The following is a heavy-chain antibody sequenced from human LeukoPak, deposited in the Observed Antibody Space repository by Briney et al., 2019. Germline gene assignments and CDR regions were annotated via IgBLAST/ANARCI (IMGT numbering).Heavy chain of an antibody. CDR2: ISSSSSTI. Sequence: GGSLRLSCAASGFTFSSYSLNWVRQAPGKGLEWISYISSSSSTIYYADSVKGRFTISRDNAKNSLYLQMNGLRAEDTAVYYCARDDSAVVVGNFDYWGQGTLVTVSS. V-gene: IGHV3-48*01. CDR1: GFTFSSYS. D-gene: IGHD2-15*01. J-gene: IGHJ4*02. CDR3: ARDDSAVVVGNFDY.